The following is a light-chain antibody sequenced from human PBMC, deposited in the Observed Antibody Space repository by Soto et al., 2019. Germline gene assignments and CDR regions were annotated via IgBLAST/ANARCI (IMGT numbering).Light chain of an antibody. CDR1: QSISSS. CDR2: LAS. CDR3: QYLNSHPLS. J-gene: IGKJ4*01. Sequence: DIQMTQSPSSLSASVGDKVTITCRASQSISSSLNWYQQKSGKAPNLLIYLASTLQSGVPSRFSGSGSGTDFSLTISSLQPEDVATYYCQYLNSHPLSFGGGTKGDI. V-gene: IGKV1-39*01.